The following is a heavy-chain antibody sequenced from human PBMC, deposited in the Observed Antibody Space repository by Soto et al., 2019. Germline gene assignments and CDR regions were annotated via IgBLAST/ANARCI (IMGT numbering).Heavy chain of an antibody. J-gene: IGHJ3*02. CDR3: XXXXGTXXFDI. CDR1: GGSISSGDYY. V-gene: IGHV4-30-4*01. Sequence: QVQLQESGPGLVKPSQTLSLTCTVSGGSISSGDYYWSWIRQPPGKGLEWIGYIYYSGSTYYNPSLKSRVTISVDTSKNQFSLKLSSXXAADTAVYXXXXXXGTXXFDIWGQGTMVTVSS. CDR2: IYYSGST.